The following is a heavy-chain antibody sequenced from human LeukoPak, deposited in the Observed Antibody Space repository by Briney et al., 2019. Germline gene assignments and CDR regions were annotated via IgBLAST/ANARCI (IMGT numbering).Heavy chain of an antibody. V-gene: IGHV4-34*01. CDR3: ARVDRFGELLLFDY. CDR2: INHSGST. Sequence: SQTLSLTCTVSGASISTYYWSWIRQPPGKGLEWIGEINHSGSTNYNPSLKSRVTISVDTSKNQFSLKLSSVTAADTAVYYCARVDRFGELLLFDYWGQGTLVTVSS. D-gene: IGHD3-10*01. CDR1: GASISTYY. J-gene: IGHJ4*02.